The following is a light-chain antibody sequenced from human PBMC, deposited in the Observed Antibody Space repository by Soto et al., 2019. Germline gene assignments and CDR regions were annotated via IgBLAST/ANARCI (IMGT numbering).Light chain of an antibody. J-gene: IGKJ5*01. CDR1: QSVSNF. CDR3: QQAINFPTT. CDR2: DAS. V-gene: IGKV1-12*01. Sequence: DIQMTRSPSSVSASVGDRVTITCRASQSVSNFLMWYQQKPGKAPNLLIYDASSLQSGVPSRFSGSGSGTYFTLTISSLQAEDFATYYCQQAINFPTTFGQGTRLDIK.